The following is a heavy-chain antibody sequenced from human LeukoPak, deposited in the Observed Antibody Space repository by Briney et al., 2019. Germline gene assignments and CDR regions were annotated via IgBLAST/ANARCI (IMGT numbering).Heavy chain of an antibody. D-gene: IGHD3-16*01. CDR2: IYSGGST. V-gene: IGHV3-53*01. CDR3: SGGSEGMDV. Sequence: GGSRRLTYTAAGFTYGKNYIRGVRQAPGKGLEGVSVIYSGGSTYYADSVKGRFTISRDNSKNTLYIQMNSLRAEHTAVYYCSGGSEGMDVSGKGTTGTVSS. J-gene: IGHJ6*04. CDR1: GFTYGKNY.